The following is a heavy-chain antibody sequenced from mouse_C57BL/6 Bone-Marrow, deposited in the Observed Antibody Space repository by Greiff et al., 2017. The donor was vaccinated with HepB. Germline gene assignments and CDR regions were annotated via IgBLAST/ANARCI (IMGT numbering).Heavy chain of an antibody. CDR3: ARVPLYYYGSSSLDY. CDR2: ISYDGSN. D-gene: IGHD1-1*01. CDR1: GYSITSGYY. V-gene: IGHV3-6*01. J-gene: IGHJ4*01. Sequence: EVKLMESGPGLVKPSQSLSLTCSVPGYSITSGYYWNWIRQFPGNKLEWMGYISYDGSNNYNPSLKNRISITRDTSKNQFFLKLNSVTTEDTATYYCARVPLYYYGSSSLDYWGQGTSVTVSS.